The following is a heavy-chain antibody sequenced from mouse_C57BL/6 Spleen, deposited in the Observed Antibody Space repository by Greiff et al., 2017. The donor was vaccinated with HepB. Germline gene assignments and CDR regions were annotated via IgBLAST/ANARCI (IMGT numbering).Heavy chain of an antibody. CDR1: GYAFSSYW. V-gene: IGHV1-80*01. J-gene: IGHJ2*01. CDR3: ARPDYGSSYFDY. CDR2: IYPGDGDT. D-gene: IGHD1-1*01. Sequence: VQLQQSGAELVKPGASVKISCKASGYAFSSYWMNWVKQRPGKGLEWIGQIYPGDGDTNYNGKFKGKATLTADKSSSTAYMQLSSLTSADSAVYFWARPDYGSSYFDYWGQGTTLTVSS.